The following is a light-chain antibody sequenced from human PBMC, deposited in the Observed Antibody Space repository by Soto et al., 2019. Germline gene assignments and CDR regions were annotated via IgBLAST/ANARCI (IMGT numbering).Light chain of an antibody. CDR3: MQGTHWPWT. CDR1: QSLVYSDGNTH. V-gene: IGKV2-30*01. Sequence: EVVMTQSPLSLPVTLGQPASISCRSTQSLVYSDGNTHLSWFQQRPGQSPRRLIYEVSNRDSGVPDRCSGSWSGTDLTLKISRVEAEDAAVYYCMQGTHWPWTFGQGTKVEIK. J-gene: IGKJ1*01. CDR2: EVS.